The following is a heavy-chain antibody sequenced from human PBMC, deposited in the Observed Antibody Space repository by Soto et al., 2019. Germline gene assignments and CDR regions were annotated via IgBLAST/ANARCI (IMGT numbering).Heavy chain of an antibody. CDR3: ARRLDDTPETFFNWFDP. V-gene: IGHV4-31*03. J-gene: IGHJ5*02. CDR2: IFYTGTA. D-gene: IGHD2-15*01. Sequence: QVQLQESGPGLVKPSQTLSLTCTVSGGSINTGGYYWGWIRHLPGEGLEWIGHIFYTGTAYYNPSLRSRVTVSIDTSANQFSLHMYSVTAADTAMYYGARRLDDTPETFFNWFDPWGQGILVTVSS. CDR1: GGSINTGGYY.